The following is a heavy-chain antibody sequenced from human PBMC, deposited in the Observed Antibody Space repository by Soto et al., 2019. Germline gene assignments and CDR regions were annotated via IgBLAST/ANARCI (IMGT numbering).Heavy chain of an antibody. CDR1: GGSISSSSYY. J-gene: IGHJ1*01. V-gene: IGHV4-39*01. CDR3: ARHGGSYYRPFQH. D-gene: IGHD1-26*01. Sequence: QLQLQESGPGLVKPSETLSLTCTVSGGSISSSSYYWGWIRQPPGKGLEWIGSIYYSGSTYQNPSLKGRVTTSVDTAKNHFSLKLSSVPAADTAVYYCARHGGSYYRPFQHWGQGTLVTVSS. CDR2: IYYSGST.